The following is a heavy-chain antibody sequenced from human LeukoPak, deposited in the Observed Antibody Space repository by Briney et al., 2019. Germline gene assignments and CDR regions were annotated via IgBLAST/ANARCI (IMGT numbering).Heavy chain of an antibody. Sequence: ASVNVSCKASGYIFTSXXXHWVRXXPGQXXXXMGXINPSGXXXXXXXXXXXXXXMXXXXSXXTXXMELXSLRSEDTAVYYCAREVGIRGHFDYWGRGTPVTVSS. V-gene: IGHV1-46*01. CDR2: INPSGXXX. CDR1: GYIFTSXX. J-gene: IGHJ4*02. CDR3: AREVGIRGHFDY. D-gene: IGHD1-26*01.